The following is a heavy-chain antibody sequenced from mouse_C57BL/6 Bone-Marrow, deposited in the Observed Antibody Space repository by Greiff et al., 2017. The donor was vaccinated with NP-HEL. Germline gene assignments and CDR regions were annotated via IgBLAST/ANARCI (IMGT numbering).Heavy chain of an antibody. J-gene: IGHJ3*01. D-gene: IGHD2-3*01. V-gene: IGHV1-78*01. CDR3: ARYGYYAWFAY. CDR2: IYPRDGST. Sequence: VQLQQPGAELVKPGASVKISCKVSGYTFTDHTIHWMKQRPEQGLEWIGYIYPRDGSTKYNEKFKGKATLTADKSSSTAYMQLNRLTSEDSAVYFCARYGYYAWFAYWGQGTLVTVSA. CDR1: GYTFTDHT.